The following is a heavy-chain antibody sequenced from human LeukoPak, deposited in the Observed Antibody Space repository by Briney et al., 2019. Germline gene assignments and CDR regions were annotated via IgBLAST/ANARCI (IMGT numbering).Heavy chain of an antibody. V-gene: IGHV3-30*02. J-gene: IGHJ4*02. CDR3: AKDIDIVATTPYYFDY. D-gene: IGHD5-12*01. Sequence: GGSLRLSCAASGFTFSSYGMHWVRQAPGKGLEWVAFIRYDGSTKYYEDSVKGRYTISRDNSKDTVYLQMNSLRDEDTALYHCAKDIDIVATTPYYFDYWGQGTLVTVSS. CDR2: IRYDGSTK. CDR1: GFTFSSYG.